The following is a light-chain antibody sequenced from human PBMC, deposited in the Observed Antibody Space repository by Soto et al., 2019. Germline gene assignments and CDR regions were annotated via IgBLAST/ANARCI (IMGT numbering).Light chain of an antibody. CDR3: IQSLQAPYS. CDR1: QSLRHHNGYNY. V-gene: IGKV2-28*01. J-gene: IGKJ2*01. CDR2: LGS. Sequence: DIVMTQSPLSLPVTPGEPASISCRSSQSLRHHNGYNYLDWYLQKPGQSPQVRIYLGSNRASGVPDRVSGSGSGTVFTLKISRVEAEDVGLYYCIQSLQAPYSFGQGTKLEIK.